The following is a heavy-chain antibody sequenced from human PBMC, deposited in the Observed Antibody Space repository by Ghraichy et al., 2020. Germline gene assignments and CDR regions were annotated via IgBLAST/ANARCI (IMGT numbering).Heavy chain of an antibody. D-gene: IGHD2-21*02. CDR2: IIPIFGTA. Sequence: TVKVSCKASGGTFSSYAISWVRQAPGQGLEWMGGIIPIFGTANYAQKFQGRVTITADESTSTAYMELSSLRSEDTAVYYCARGHIVVVTADPHEDAFDIWGQGTMVTVSS. V-gene: IGHV1-69*13. CDR3: ARGHIVVVTADPHEDAFDI. J-gene: IGHJ3*02. CDR1: GGTFSSYA.